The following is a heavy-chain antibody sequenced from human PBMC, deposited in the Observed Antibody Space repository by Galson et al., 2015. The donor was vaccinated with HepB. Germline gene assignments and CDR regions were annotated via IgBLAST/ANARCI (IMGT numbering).Heavy chain of an antibody. J-gene: IGHJ4*02. D-gene: IGHD4-17*01. CDR1: EFTLRSNA. CDR2: ISYDGSNK. Sequence: LRLSCAASEFTLRSNAMHWVRQAPGKGLEWVAVISYDGSNKYYADSVKGRFTISRDNSKSTLYLEMNSLRPEDTAVYYCARGPDYGDYAPYDYWGQGTLVTVSS. CDR3: ARGPDYGDYAPYDY. V-gene: IGHV3-30*04.